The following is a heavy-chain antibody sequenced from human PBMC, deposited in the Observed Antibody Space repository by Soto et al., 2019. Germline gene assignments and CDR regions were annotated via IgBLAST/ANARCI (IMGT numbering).Heavy chain of an antibody. Sequence: QVQLVQSGAEVKKPGASEKVSCKASGYTFTSYDINWVRQATGQGLEWMGWMNPNSGNTGYAQKFQGRVTMTRNTSIRTAYMELSSLRSEDTAVYYCARGPLYCSGGSCYSSSFDIWGQGTMVTVSS. CDR2: MNPNSGNT. D-gene: IGHD2-15*01. CDR1: GYTFTSYD. J-gene: IGHJ3*02. V-gene: IGHV1-8*01. CDR3: ARGPLYCSGGSCYSSSFDI.